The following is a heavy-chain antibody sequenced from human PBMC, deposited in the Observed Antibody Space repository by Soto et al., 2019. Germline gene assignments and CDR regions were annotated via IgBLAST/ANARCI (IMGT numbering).Heavy chain of an antibody. CDR1: GYIFTSYY. J-gene: IGHJ4*02. V-gene: IGHV1-46*01. CDR3: ARGHKHTWYAVDF. D-gene: IGHD6-13*01. CDR2: INPSGART. Sequence: QVQLVQSGAEVKKPGASVKVSCKASGYIFTSYYIHWVRQAPGQGLEWMGLINPSGARTSYAQKFQGRVTLVRDTSSSTVDLELSSLRSDDTAVYYCARGHKHTWYAVDFWGQGTQVTVSS.